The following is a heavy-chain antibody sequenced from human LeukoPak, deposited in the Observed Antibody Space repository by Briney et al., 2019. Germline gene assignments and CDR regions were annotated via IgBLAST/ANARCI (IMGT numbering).Heavy chain of an antibody. CDR2: ISGSGGST. CDR3: TRQTERDAYNRY. D-gene: IGHD5-24*01. Sequence: GGSLRLSCAASGFTFSSYAMTWVRQAPGKGLEWVSAISGSGGSTYYADSVKGRFTISRDNAKNSVYLQMNSLRAEDTAVYYCTRQTERDAYNRYWGQGTLVTVSS. V-gene: IGHV3-23*01. CDR1: GFTFSSYA. J-gene: IGHJ4*02.